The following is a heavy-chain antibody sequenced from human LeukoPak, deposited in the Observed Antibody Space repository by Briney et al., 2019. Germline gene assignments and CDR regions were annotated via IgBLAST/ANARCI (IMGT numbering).Heavy chain of an antibody. V-gene: IGHV4-34*09. CDR3: ARVGPGYCSSTSCADWFDP. Sequence: PSETLSLTCAVYGGSFSGYYWSWIRQPPGKGLEWIGYIYYSGSTYYNPSLKSRVTISVDTSKNQFSLKLSSVTAADTAVYYCARVGPGYCSSTSCADWFDPWGQGTLVTVSS. CDR1: GGSFSGYY. D-gene: IGHD2-2*01. CDR2: IYYSGST. J-gene: IGHJ5*02.